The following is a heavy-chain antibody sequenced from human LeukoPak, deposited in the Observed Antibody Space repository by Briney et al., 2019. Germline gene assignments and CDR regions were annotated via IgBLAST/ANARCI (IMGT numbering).Heavy chain of an antibody. D-gene: IGHD2-21*02. Sequence: SVKVSCKASGGTFSSYAISWVRQAPGQGLEWMGRIIPILGIANYAQKFQGRVTITADKSTSTAYMELSSLRSEDKAVYYCARTGDWNWFDPWGQGTLVTVSS. V-gene: IGHV1-69*04. CDR1: GGTFSSYA. CDR3: ARTGDWNWFDP. J-gene: IGHJ5*02. CDR2: IIPILGIA.